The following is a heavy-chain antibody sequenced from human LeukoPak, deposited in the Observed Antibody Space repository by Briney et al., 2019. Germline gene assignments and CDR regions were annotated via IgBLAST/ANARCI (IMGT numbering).Heavy chain of an antibody. CDR1: GFTFSSYR. V-gene: IGHV3-21*01. D-gene: IGHD1-26*01. J-gene: IGHJ4*02. CDR3: ARDSIVGATFDY. Sequence: GGSLRLSCAASGFTFSSYRMNWVRQAPGKGLEWVSSISSSSSYIYYADSVKGRFTISRDNAKNSLYLQMNSLRAEDTAVYYCARDSIVGATFDYWGQGTLVTVSS. CDR2: ISSSSSYI.